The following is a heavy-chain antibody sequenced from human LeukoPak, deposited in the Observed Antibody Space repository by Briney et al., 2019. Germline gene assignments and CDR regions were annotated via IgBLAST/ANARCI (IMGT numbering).Heavy chain of an antibody. CDR3: ARDPSGSAAHYYYYYGMDV. CDR2: IIPILGIA. D-gene: IGHD1-26*01. V-gene: IGHV1-69*04. J-gene: IGHJ6*02. CDR1: GGTFSSYA. Sequence: SVKVSCKASGGTFSSYAISWVRQAPGQGLEWMGRIIPILGIANCAQKFQGRVTITADKSTSTAYMELSSLRSEDTAVYYCARDPSGSAAHYYYYYGMDVWGQGTTVTVSS.